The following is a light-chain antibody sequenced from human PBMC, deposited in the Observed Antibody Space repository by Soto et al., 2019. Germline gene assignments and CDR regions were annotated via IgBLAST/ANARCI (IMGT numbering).Light chain of an antibody. J-gene: IGLJ1*01. V-gene: IGLV2-14*03. Sequence: QSALTQPASVSGSPGQSISISCTGTGSDIGGYKHVSWYQQHPGKAPKLIIFDVTTRPSGVSNRFFGSKSGNTASLTIAGLQPADEADYFCSSYTSVNLYVFGTGTKVTVL. CDR1: GSDIGGYKH. CDR3: SSYTSVNLYV. CDR2: DVT.